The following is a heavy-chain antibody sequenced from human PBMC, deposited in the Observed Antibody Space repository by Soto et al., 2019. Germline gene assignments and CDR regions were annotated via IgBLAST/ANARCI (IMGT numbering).Heavy chain of an antibody. V-gene: IGHV6-1*01. Sequence: SQTLSLTCAISGDSVSSNSAAWNWIRPSPSRGLEWLGRTYYRSKWYNDYAVSVKSRITINPDTSKNQFSLQLNSVTPEDTAVYYCARGKYSSSSPGRGNWFDPWGQGTLVTVSS. CDR2: TYYRSKWYN. D-gene: IGHD6-13*01. CDR1: GDSVSSNSAA. CDR3: ARGKYSSSSPGRGNWFDP. J-gene: IGHJ5*02.